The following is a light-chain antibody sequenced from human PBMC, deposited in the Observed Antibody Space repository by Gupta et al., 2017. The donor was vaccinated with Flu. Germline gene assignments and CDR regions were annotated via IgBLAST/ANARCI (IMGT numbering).Light chain of an antibody. J-gene: IGLJ2*01. Sequence: QTVRITCQGDSLRSYHASWYQQKPGQAPVLVFYGKDNRPSGIPDRFSVSRSGDTASLTITGARAEDEADYYCNCRDSSGSHPVVFGGGTKLTVL. V-gene: IGLV3-19*01. CDR3: NCRDSSGSHPVV. CDR1: SLRSYH. CDR2: GKD.